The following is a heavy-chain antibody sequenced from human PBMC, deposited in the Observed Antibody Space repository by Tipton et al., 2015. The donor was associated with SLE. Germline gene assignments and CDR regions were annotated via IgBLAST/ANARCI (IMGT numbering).Heavy chain of an antibody. CDR2: INDRGST. Sequence: TLSLTCSMYDESFRTYYWTWVRQPPGKALGWLGDINDRGSTNYSPSLKSRVSISMERSKNQFSLALSSVTAADTAVYFCARHVTYGSGTYGPFYFDSWSQGTLVTVSS. CDR3: ARHVTYGSGTYGPFYFDS. CDR1: DESFRTYY. J-gene: IGHJ4*02. D-gene: IGHD3-10*01. V-gene: IGHV4-34*01.